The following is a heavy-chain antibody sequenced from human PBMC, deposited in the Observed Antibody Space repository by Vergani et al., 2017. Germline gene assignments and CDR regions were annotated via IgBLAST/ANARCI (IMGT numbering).Heavy chain of an antibody. CDR2: IYSGGSST. Sequence: EVQLLESGGGLVQPGGSLRLSCAASGFTFSSYAMSWVRQAPGKGLEWVSVIYSGGSSTYYADSVKGRFTISRDNSKNTLYLQMNSLRAEDTAVYYCAKDDGYSYGLDAFDIWGQGTMVTVSS. CDR3: AKDDGYSYGLDAFDI. CDR1: GFTFSSYA. J-gene: IGHJ3*02. D-gene: IGHD5-18*01. V-gene: IGHV3-23*03.